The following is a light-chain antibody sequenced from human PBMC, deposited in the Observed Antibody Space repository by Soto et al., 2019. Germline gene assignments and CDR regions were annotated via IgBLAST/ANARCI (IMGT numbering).Light chain of an antibody. V-gene: IGLV8-61*01. CDR1: SGSVSTNNY. J-gene: IGLJ3*02. CDR3: LLYVGSGIHWV. Sequence: QTVVTQEPSFSVSPGGTITLTCGLSSGSVSTNNYPSWYQQTPGQAPRTPIYNTNTRSSGVPDRFSGSILGNQAALTITGAQADDECDYYCLLYVGSGIHWVFGGGTKLTV. CDR2: NTN.